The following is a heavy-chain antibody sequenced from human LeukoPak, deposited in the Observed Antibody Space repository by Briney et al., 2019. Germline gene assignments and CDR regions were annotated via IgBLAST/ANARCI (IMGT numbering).Heavy chain of an antibody. CDR1: GYTFSGYY. Sequence: GASVKVSCKASGYTFSGYYIHWVRQAPGQGLEWMGWINPNTGGTNYAQKFQGRVTMTRDTSISTAYMELSRLRSDDTAVYYCARVEYFDWSYYFDYWGQGTLVTVSS. CDR3: ARVEYFDWSYYFDY. J-gene: IGHJ4*02. V-gene: IGHV1-2*02. CDR2: INPNTGGT. D-gene: IGHD3-9*01.